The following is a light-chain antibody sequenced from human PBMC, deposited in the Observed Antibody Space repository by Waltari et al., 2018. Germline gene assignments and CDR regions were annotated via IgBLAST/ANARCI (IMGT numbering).Light chain of an antibody. CDR3: FSYTTSSTWV. J-gene: IGLJ3*02. Sequence: QSALTQPPSASGSPGQSVTISCTGTSSDIGGYNHVSWYQQYPGKAPKLMIYEVNKRPPGVPDRFAGPKSGNTASLTISGLQAEDEADYYCFSYTTSSTWVFGGGTKLTVL. CDR2: EVN. V-gene: IGLV2-18*02. CDR1: SSDIGGYNH.